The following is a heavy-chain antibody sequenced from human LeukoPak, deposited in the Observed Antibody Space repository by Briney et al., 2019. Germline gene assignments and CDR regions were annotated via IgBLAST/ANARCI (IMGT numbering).Heavy chain of an antibody. CDR2: ITGSGGIT. Sequence: GGSLRLSCAASGFSFSDPGMNWVRQAPGKGLEWVSGITGSGGITYYADSVKGRFTISRDNSKNTLYLQMNSLRAEDTAVYYCAKDLRGIYDSSGYYYPMDYWGQGTLVTVSS. D-gene: IGHD3-22*01. CDR3: AKDLRGIYDSSGYYYPMDY. V-gene: IGHV3-23*01. CDR1: GFSFSDPG. J-gene: IGHJ4*02.